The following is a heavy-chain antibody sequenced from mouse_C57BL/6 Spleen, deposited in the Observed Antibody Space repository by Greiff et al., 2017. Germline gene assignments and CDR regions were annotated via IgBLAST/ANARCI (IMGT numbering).Heavy chain of an antibody. J-gene: IGHJ2*01. CDR2: IYPRSGNT. D-gene: IGHD1-1*01. V-gene: IGHV1-81*01. CDR3: ARLIYCGSSGYCDY. Sequence: QVQLQQSGAELARPGASVKLSCKASGYTFTSYGISWVKQRTGQGLEWIGEIYPRSGNTYYNEKFKGKATLTADKSSSTAYMELRSLTSEDSAVYFCARLIYCGSSGYCDYWGQGTTLTVSS. CDR1: GYTFTSYG.